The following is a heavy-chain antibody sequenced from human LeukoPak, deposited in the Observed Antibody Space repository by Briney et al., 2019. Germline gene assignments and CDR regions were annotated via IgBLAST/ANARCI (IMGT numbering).Heavy chain of an antibody. J-gene: IGHJ6*03. D-gene: IGHD6-13*01. CDR3: ARLRAAAGTGGYYYYYMDV. CDR1: VGTFSSYA. V-gene: IGHV1-69*05. CDR2: IIPIFGKA. Sequence: SVTVSCKASVGTFSSYAISWVRQAPGQRLEGMGGIIPIFGKANYAQKFQGRVTITTDESTSTVYMELSSLRSEGTAVYYCARLRAAAGTGGYYYYYMDVWGKGTTVTVSS.